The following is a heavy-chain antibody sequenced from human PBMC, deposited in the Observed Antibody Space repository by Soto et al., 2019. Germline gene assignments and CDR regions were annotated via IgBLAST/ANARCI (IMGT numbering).Heavy chain of an antibody. D-gene: IGHD6-19*01. CDR1: GFTFSSYA. CDR2: ISGSGGST. Sequence: LRLSCAASGFTFSSYAMSWVRQAPGKGLEWVSAISGSGGSTYYADSVKGRFTISRDNSKNTLYLQMNSLRAEDTAVYYCAKDRKGHSSGFIVWGQGTLVTVSS. V-gene: IGHV3-23*01. CDR3: AKDRKGHSSGFIV. J-gene: IGHJ4*02.